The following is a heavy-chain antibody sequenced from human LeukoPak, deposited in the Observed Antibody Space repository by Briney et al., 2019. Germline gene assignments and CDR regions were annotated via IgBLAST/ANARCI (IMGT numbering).Heavy chain of an antibody. J-gene: IGHJ5*02. CDR1: GYTFIDYD. D-gene: IGHD2-2*02. CDR3: ARDPFYCRSLSCYRFDP. V-gene: IGHV1-2*06. Sequence: ASVKISCKASGYTFIDYDIHWVRQAPGQGLEWMGRINPKSGGTDLAQNFQGRVTMTRDTSIRTAYMELSSLRSDDTAVYYCARDPFYCRSLSCYRFDPWGQGTLVTVSS. CDR2: INPKSGGT.